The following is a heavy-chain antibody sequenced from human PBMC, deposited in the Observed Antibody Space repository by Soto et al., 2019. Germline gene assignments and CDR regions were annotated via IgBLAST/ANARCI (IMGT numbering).Heavy chain of an antibody. CDR1: GYTFSNYG. Sequence: ASVKVSCKASGYTFSNYGISWVRLAPGQGHEGMGWNIGYNGNIKFAQKDQGRVTMTTDTFTSTNYLELMILRSDDTALYYCARDPRGEGAEMFDLWGQGTLVTVSS. V-gene: IGHV1-18*01. J-gene: IGHJ5*02. CDR2: NIGYNGNI. CDR3: ARDPRGEGAEMFDL. D-gene: IGHD3-10*01.